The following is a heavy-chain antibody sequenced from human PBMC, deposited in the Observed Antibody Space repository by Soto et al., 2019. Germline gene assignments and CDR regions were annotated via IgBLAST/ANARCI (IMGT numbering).Heavy chain of an antibody. Sequence: QLQLVESGGGVVHPGRSLRLSCAASGFTFSSYGMHWVRQAPGKGLEWVAIIWYDGSKKYYADSVKGRFTISRDNSKTTLCLQMNSLRADDTAVYYCARPYFHGGKDWFFDYWGQGTLVTVSS. J-gene: IGHJ4*02. CDR3: ARPYFHGGKDWFFDY. CDR2: IWYDGSKK. CDR1: GFTFSSYG. D-gene: IGHD3-9*01. V-gene: IGHV3-33*01.